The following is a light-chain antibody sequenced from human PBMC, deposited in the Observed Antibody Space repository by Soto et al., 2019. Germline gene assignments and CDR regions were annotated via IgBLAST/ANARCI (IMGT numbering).Light chain of an antibody. CDR1: EDISSY. V-gene: IGKV1-9*01. CDR3: QQLKNYTIT. Sequence: IQLTQSPSSPSSSLGDRVTFTWRASEDISSYLAWYQQKPGTAPKLLIYAASALHSGVPSRFSGIGSGTDFTLTISSLKNEDFAIYFCQQLKNYTITFGQGTRLEI. J-gene: IGKJ5*01. CDR2: AAS.